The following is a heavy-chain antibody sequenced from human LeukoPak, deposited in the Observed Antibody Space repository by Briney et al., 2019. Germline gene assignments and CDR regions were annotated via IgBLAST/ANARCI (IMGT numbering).Heavy chain of an antibody. CDR3: ARDRAAAARQPVDY. Sequence: PGGSLRLSCAASGFTFSRYSMNWVRQAPGKGLEWVSSISTGSTYIYYADSLKGRFTISRDNAKNSLYLQMNSLRAEDTAVYYCARDRAAAARQPVDYWGQGTLVTVSS. CDR1: GFTFSRYS. D-gene: IGHD6-13*01. J-gene: IGHJ4*02. CDR2: ISTGSTYI. V-gene: IGHV3-21*06.